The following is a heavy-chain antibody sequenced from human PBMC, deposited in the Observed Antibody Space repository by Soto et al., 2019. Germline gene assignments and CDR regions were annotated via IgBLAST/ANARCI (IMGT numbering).Heavy chain of an antibody. CDR1: GFTFSNAW. CDR3: TTGRYCSSTSCYLDYYYYGMDV. J-gene: IGHJ6*02. V-gene: IGHV3-15*07. D-gene: IGHD2-2*01. CDR2: IKSKTDGGTT. Sequence: PGGSLRLSCAASGFTFSNAWMNWVRQAPGKGLEWVGRIKSKTDGGTTDYAAPVKGRFTISRDDSKNTLYLQMNSLKTEDTAVYYCTTGRYCSSTSCYLDYYYYGMDVWAKGPRSPSP.